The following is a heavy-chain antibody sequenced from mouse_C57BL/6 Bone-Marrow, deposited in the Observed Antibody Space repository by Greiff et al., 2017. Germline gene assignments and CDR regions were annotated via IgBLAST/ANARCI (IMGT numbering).Heavy chain of an antibody. CDR1: GYTFTSYW. J-gene: IGHJ2*01. D-gene: IGHD1-1*01. CDR2: IDPSDSYT. CDR3: ARFQIYYYGSSYGDY. Sequence: QVQLKESGAELVMPGASVKLSCKASGYTFTSYWMHWVKQRPGQGLEWIGEIDPSDSYTNYNQKFKGKSTLTVDKSSSTAYMQLSSLTSEDSAVYYCARFQIYYYGSSYGDYWGQGTTLTVSS. V-gene: IGHV1-69*01.